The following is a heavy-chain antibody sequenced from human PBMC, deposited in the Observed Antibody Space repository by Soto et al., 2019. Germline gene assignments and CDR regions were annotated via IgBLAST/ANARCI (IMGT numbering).Heavy chain of an antibody. V-gene: IGHV1-69*13. D-gene: IGHD4-17*01. CDR2: IIPIFGTA. CDR1: GGTFSSYA. Sequence: SVKVSCKASGGTFSSYAISWVRQAPGQGLEWMGGIIPIFGTANYAQKFQGRVTITADESTSTAYMELSSLRSEDTAVYYCARGALTTVGAPAQPSGEVYYYYGMDVWGQGTTVTVSS. CDR3: ARGALTTVGAPAQPSGEVYYYYGMDV. J-gene: IGHJ6*02.